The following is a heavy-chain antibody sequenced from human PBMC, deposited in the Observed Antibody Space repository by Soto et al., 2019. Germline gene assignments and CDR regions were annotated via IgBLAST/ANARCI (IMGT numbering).Heavy chain of an antibody. V-gene: IGHV3-30-3*01. J-gene: IGHJ4*02. CDR1: GFTFSSYA. CDR3: ARASLVVVTPGHY. CDR2: ISYDGSNK. D-gene: IGHD3-22*01. Sequence: QVQQVESGGGVVQPGRSLRLSCAASGFTFSSYAMHWVRQAPGKGLEWVAVISYDGSNKYYADSVKGRFTISRDNSKNTLYLQMNSLRAEDTAVYYCARASLVVVTPGHYWGQGTLVTVSS.